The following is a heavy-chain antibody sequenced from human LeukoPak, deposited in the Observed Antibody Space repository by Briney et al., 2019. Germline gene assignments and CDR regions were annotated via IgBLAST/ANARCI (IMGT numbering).Heavy chain of an antibody. Sequence: ASVRVSCKASGYTFTSYGINWVRQAPGQGLEWMGWITAHNGNTNYAQKLQGRVTMTTDTSTSTAHMELRSLRSDDTAVYYCAREGDGYNTGRSDSWGQGTLVTVSS. CDR2: ITAHNGNT. CDR3: AREGDGYNTGRSDS. CDR1: GYTFTSYG. V-gene: IGHV1-18*01. D-gene: IGHD5-24*01. J-gene: IGHJ4*02.